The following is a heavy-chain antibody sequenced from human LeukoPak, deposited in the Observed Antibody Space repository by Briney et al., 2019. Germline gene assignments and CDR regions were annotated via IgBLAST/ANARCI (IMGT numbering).Heavy chain of an antibody. J-gene: IGHJ4*02. CDR3: AKGSDSFDY. V-gene: IGHV3-30*02. Sequence: TGGSLRLSCAASGFSFRSYGLHWVRQAPGKGLEWVAFIRYDGGSNYYADPVKGRFIISRDNSKNTLYLQMNSLKAEDTAVYYCAKGSDSFDYWGRESWSPSP. CDR1: GFSFRSYG. CDR2: IRYDGGSN.